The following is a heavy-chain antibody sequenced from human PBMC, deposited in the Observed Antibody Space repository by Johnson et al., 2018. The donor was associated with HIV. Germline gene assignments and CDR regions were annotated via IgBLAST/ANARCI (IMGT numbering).Heavy chain of an antibody. J-gene: IGHJ3*02. Sequence: EQLVESGGGLVQPGGSLRLSCAASGFTFSSYDMHWVRQATGTGLEWVSAIGTAGDTYYADSVKGRFTISRDNSTNSLYLQMTSLRAEDTALYYCARDRSSGCRLCGFDIWGQGTMVTVSS. V-gene: IGHV3-13*01. CDR1: GFTFSSYD. CDR3: ARDRSSGCRLCGFDI. CDR2: IGTAGDT. D-gene: IGHD6-19*01.